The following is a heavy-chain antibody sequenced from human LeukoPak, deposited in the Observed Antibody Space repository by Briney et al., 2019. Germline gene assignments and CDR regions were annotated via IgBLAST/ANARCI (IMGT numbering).Heavy chain of an antibody. V-gene: IGHV1-2*02. J-gene: IGHJ4*02. CDR1: GYTFTGYY. CDR3: ARLVGAKGVFDY. D-gene: IGHD1-26*01. Sequence: GASVKVSCKASGYTFTGYYMHWVRQAPGQGLEWMGWINPDNGGTNYAQKLQGRVTMTTDTSTSTAYMELRSLRSDDTAVYYCARLVGAKGVFDYWGQGTLVTVSS. CDR2: INPDNGGT.